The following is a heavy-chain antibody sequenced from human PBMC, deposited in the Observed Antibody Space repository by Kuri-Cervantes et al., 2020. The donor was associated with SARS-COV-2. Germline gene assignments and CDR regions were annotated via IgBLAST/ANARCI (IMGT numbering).Heavy chain of an antibody. V-gene: IGHV1-2*04. Sequence: AAVQVFCKAAGDTFTGYYMHWGRQAPGQGLEWMGWINPNSGGTNYAQKFQGWVTMTRDTSISTAYMALSRLRSDVTAVSYCSREKSGIVVVPAAKGNSFDYWGQGTLVTVSS. D-gene: IGHD2-2*01. CDR1: GDTFTGYY. J-gene: IGHJ4*02. CDR3: SREKSGIVVVPAAKGNSFDY. CDR2: INPNSGGT.